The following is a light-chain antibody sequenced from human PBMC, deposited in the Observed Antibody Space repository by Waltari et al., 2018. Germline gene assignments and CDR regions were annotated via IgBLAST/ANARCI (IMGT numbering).Light chain of an antibody. CDR3: AAWDDSLSRWL. CDR2: RNN. V-gene: IGLV1-47*01. CDR1: SSNIGSNY. J-gene: IGLJ3*02. Sequence: QSVLTQPPSASGTPGQRVTISCSGRSSNIGSNYVYWYQHVPGAAPKLRIYRNNRRPSGVPDLFSGSKSGTSAALAMSGLRSEDEADYDWAAWDDSLSRWLLGGGTKLTVL.